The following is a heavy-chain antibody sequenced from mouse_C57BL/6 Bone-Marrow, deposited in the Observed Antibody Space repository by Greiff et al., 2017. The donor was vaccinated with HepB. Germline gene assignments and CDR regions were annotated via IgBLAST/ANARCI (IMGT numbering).Heavy chain of an antibody. CDR1: GYSITSGYY. CDR3: ARVGDWVLDY. V-gene: IGHV3-6*01. D-gene: IGHD4-1*01. CDR2: ISYDGSN. Sequence: EVQLQESGPGLVKPSQSLSLTCSVTGYSITSGYYWNWIRQFPGNKLEWMGYISYDGSNNYNPSLKNRISITRDTSKNQFFLKLNSVTTEDTATYYCARVGDWVLDYWGQGTTLTVSS. J-gene: IGHJ2*01.